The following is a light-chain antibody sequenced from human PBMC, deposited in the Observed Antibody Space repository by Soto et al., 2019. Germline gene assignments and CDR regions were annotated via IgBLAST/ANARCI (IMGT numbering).Light chain of an antibody. CDR2: STS. V-gene: IGKV1-5*01. CDR1: QSISKW. CDR3: QQYNSVSS. J-gene: IGKJ2*03. Sequence: IQMIQSPSTLSASLGETVTITCRAGQSISKWLAWYRQKPGQAPVLLIHSTSTLQFGVPSRFSDSGSGTDFTLTISDLQPDDSATYYCQQYNSVSSFGQGTRLVIE.